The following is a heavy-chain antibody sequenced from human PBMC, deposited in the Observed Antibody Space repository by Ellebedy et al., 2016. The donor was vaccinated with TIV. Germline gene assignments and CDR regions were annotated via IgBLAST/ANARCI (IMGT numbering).Heavy chain of an antibody. CDR2: ISTAGTYT. Sequence: GGSLRLXCAASGFIFSDYYMNWIRQAPGKGLEWISYISTAGTYTNYADSVKGRFTISRDNAKNSLFLQVNSLRAEDTAVYYCARDTCFSTSCYSDYWGQGALVTVSS. V-gene: IGHV3-11*06. CDR3: ARDTCFSTSCYSDY. CDR1: GFIFSDYY. J-gene: IGHJ4*02. D-gene: IGHD2-2*01.